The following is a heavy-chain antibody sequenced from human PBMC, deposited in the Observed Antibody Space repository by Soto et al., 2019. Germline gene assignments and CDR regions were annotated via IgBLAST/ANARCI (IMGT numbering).Heavy chain of an antibody. CDR3: ATVFHCSPFNY. CDR2: ITSSSSTK. J-gene: IGHJ4*02. CDR1: GLSFSDYY. Sequence: QVELVESGGGLVKPGGSLRLSCAASGLSFSDYYMSWIRQAPGKGLEWIAYITSSSSTKYYADSVTGRFTISRNDDNNSLYLQLDSLRAKDTAVSYCATVFHCSPFNYWGQGTLVTVSS. V-gene: IGHV3-11*01. D-gene: IGHD2-21*02.